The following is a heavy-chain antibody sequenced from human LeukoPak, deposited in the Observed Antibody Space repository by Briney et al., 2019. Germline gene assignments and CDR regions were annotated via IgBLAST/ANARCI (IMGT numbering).Heavy chain of an antibody. CDR2: IYSDGST. CDR1: GFIVSGDF. Sequence: GSLRLSCAASGFIVSGDFMSWVRQAPGKGLEWVSVIYSDGSTYYADSVKGRFTISRDNSKNTLDLQMTGLRAEDTAVYYCARERGRGRDSPWFDYWGQGTLVTVSS. J-gene: IGHJ4*02. CDR3: ARERGRGRDSPWFDY. V-gene: IGHV3-53*01. D-gene: IGHD1-26*01.